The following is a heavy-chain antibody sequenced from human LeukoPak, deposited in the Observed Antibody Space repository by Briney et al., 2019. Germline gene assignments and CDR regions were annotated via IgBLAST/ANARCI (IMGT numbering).Heavy chain of an antibody. D-gene: IGHD3-10*01. CDR1: GGSISSGSYY. V-gene: IGHV4-61*02. Sequence: TLSLTCTVSGGSISSGSYYWSWIRQPAGEGLEWIGRIYTSGSTNYNPSLKSRVTISVDTSKNQFSLKLTSVTAADTAVYYCARGTGELRSYYYYYYMDVWGKGTTVTISS. CDR3: ARGTGELRSYYYYYYMDV. J-gene: IGHJ6*03. CDR2: IYTSGST.